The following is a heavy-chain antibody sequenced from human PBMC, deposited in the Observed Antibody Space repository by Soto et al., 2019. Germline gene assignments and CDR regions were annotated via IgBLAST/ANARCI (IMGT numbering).Heavy chain of an antibody. CDR2: TYYRSKWYN. J-gene: IGHJ6*02. V-gene: IGHV6-1*01. CDR3: ARDHVQGDIVVVPAAIESLSYYYYGMDV. Sequence: SQTLSLTCAISGDSVSSNSAAWNWIRQSPSRGLEWLGRTYYRSKWYNDYAVSVKSRITINPDTSKNQFSLQLNSATPEDTAVYYCARDHVQGDIVVVPAAIESLSYYYYGMDVWGQGTTVTVS. D-gene: IGHD2-2*01. CDR1: GDSVSSNSAA.